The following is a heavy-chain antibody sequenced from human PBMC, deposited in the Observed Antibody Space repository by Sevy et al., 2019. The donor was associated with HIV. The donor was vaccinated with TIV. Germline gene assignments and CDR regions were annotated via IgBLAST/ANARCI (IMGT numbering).Heavy chain of an antibody. D-gene: IGHD1-26*01. CDR1: GFTFITYN. CDR2: VSGSSNYI. J-gene: IGHJ4*02. Sequence: GGSLRLSCAASGFTFITYNMNWVRQAPGKGLEWVSSVSGSSNYIYNAGSLKGRFIISRDNAKNTLYLQINSLRADDTAVYYCARGPPDGSYDYFDYWGQGTLVTVSS. V-gene: IGHV3-21*06. CDR3: ARGPPDGSYDYFDY.